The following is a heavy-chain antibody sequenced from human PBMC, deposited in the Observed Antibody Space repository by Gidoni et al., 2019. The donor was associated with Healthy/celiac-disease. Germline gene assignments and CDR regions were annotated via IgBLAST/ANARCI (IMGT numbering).Heavy chain of an antibody. CDR2: ISGSGGST. Sequence: EVQLLESGGGLVQPGGPLRLFCPASGFTVSSYAMSWVRQAPGKGLGWVSAISGSGGSTSYADSVKDRFTISKDNSKNTLYLQMNSLRAEDTAVYYCANYNGYSSNWGPLAVAATGYYGMDVWGQGTTVTVSS. D-gene: IGHD6-13*01. V-gene: IGHV3-23*01. J-gene: IGHJ6*02. CDR3: ANYNGYSSNWGPLAVAATGYYGMDV. CDR1: GFTVSSYA.